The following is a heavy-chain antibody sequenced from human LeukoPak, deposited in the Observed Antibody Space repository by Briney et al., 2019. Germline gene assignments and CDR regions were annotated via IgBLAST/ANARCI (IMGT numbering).Heavy chain of an antibody. J-gene: IGHJ3*02. CDR3: ASLAAADDAFDI. D-gene: IGHD6-13*01. CDR2: INPSGART. CDR1: GYTFTSYY. Sequence: ASVKVSCKASGYTFTSYYMHWVRQAPGQGLEWMGIINPSGARTSYAQKFQGRVTMTRDTSTSTVYMQLSSLRSEDTALYYCASLAAADDAFDIWGQGTMVTVSS. V-gene: IGHV1-46*01.